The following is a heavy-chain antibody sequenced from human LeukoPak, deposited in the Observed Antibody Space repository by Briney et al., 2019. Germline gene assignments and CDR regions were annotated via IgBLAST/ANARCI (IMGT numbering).Heavy chain of an antibody. D-gene: IGHD6-19*01. CDR3: AKPSGSGWGYFDY. CDR1: GFTVSSNY. V-gene: IGHV3-53*01. CDR2: IYSGGST. Sequence: GGSLRLSCAASGFTVSSNYMSWVRQAPGKGLEWVSVIYSGGSTYYADSVKGRFTISRDNSKNTLYLQMNSLRAEDTAVYYCAKPSGSGWGYFDYWGQGTLVTVSS. J-gene: IGHJ4*02.